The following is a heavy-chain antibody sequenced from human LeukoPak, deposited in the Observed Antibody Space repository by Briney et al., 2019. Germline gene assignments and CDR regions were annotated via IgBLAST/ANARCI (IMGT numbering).Heavy chain of an antibody. J-gene: IGHJ4*02. CDR1: GYTFTGYY. Sequence: ASVKVSCKASGYTFTGYYMHWVRQAPGQGLEWMGWINPKSGGANYAQQFQGRVTMTRDTSISTAYMELSSLGSDDTGVYYCARGQYCSGGSCFFDYWGQGTLVTVSS. CDR2: INPKSGGA. V-gene: IGHV1-2*02. CDR3: ARGQYCSGGSCFFDY. D-gene: IGHD2-15*01.